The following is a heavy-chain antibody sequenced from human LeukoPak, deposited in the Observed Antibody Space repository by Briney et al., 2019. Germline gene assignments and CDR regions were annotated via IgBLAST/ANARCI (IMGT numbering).Heavy chain of an antibody. Sequence: PGGSLRLSCAASGFTFHNYAMSWVRQAPGKGLEWVSAISGSGGSTYYADSVKGRFTISRDNSKNTLYLQMSSLRVEDTALYYCTRDTFGTEDYWGQGTLVTVSS. V-gene: IGHV3-23*01. J-gene: IGHJ4*02. CDR1: GFTFHNYA. CDR2: ISGSGGST. CDR3: TRDTFGTEDY. D-gene: IGHD1-14*01.